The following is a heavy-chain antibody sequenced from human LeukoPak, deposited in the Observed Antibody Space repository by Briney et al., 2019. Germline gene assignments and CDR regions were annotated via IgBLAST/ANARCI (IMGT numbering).Heavy chain of an antibody. Sequence: GGSLRLSCAASGFTFSSYEMNWVRQAPGKGLEWVSYISSSGSTIYYADSVKGRFTISRDDAKNSLYLQMNSLRAEDTAVYYCAAYSSGWYPIDYWGQGTLVTVSS. V-gene: IGHV3-48*03. CDR1: GFTFSSYE. CDR2: ISSSGSTI. J-gene: IGHJ4*02. D-gene: IGHD6-19*01. CDR3: AAYSSGWYPIDY.